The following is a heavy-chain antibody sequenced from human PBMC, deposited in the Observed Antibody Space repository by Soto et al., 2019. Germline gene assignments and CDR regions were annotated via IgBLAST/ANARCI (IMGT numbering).Heavy chain of an antibody. CDR2: IIAIFGTA. CDR3: AKPQSIQDYYYGMDV. V-gene: IGHV1-69*12. D-gene: IGHD6-6*01. CDR1: VGTFSSYA. J-gene: IGHJ6*01. Sequence: QVQLVQSGAEVKKPGSSVKVSCKASVGTFSSYAISWVRQAPGQGLEWMGGIIAIFGTADYAQKYQGRVTITADESTSTAYMELSSLRSEDTAVYYCAKPQSIQDYYYGMDVWGQGTTGTVSS.